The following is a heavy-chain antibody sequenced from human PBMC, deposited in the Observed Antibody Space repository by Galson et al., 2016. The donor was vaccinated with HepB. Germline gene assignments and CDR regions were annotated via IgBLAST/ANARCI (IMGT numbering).Heavy chain of an antibody. Sequence: SLRLSCAASGFIFEDHGMSWVRLVPGKGLEWVSGINWIGGSAIYADSMKGRFTISRGSAKNSLYLQMNSLRAEDTALYYCTRNQGSGGGSCYDNWGQGTLVTVSS. CDR3: TRNQGSGGGSCYDN. CDR1: GFIFEDHG. D-gene: IGHD2-15*01. V-gene: IGHV3-20*04. CDR2: INWIGGSA. J-gene: IGHJ4*02.